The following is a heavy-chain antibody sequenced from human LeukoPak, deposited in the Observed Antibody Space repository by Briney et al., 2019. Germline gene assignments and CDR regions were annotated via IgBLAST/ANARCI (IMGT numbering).Heavy chain of an antibody. Sequence: PSETLSLTCTVSGGSISSSSYYWVWIGQPPGKGLEWIGSIYYSGNTYYNPSLKSRVTISVDTSKNQFSLKLSSVTAADTAVYYCARDGAGSGYLFDYWGQGILVTVSS. J-gene: IGHJ4*02. D-gene: IGHD3-22*01. CDR1: GGSISSSSYY. CDR2: IYYSGNT. V-gene: IGHV4-39*02. CDR3: ARDGAGSGYLFDY.